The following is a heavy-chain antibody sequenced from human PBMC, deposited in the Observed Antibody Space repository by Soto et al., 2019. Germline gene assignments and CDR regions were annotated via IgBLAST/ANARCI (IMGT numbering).Heavy chain of an antibody. D-gene: IGHD2-8*02. CDR1: GYTFTSYD. CDR2: VTPRNGDT. CDR3: ARGGSYWARRHYFDS. V-gene: IGHV1-8*02. J-gene: IGHJ4*02. Sequence: QVQLVQSGAEMKKPGASVKVSCKASGYTFTSYDINWVRQAAGQGPEWMGSVTPRNGDTAFAQKYQGRVTVTSHTSMSTVYMELSNLRSDDTALYYCARGGSYWARRHYFDSWGQGTLVTVSS.